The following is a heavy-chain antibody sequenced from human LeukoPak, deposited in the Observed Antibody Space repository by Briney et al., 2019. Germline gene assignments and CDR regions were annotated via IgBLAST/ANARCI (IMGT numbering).Heavy chain of an antibody. D-gene: IGHD3-22*01. V-gene: IGHV3-48*03. CDR3: ARDRDSSGYGFDY. CDR2: ISSSGSTI. CDR1: GFTFSNYA. Sequence: GGSLRLSCAASGFTFSNYAMNWVRQAPGKGLEWVSYISSSGSTIYYADSVKGRFTISRDNAKNSLYLQMNSLRAEDTAVYYCARDRDSSGYGFDYWGQGTLVTVSS. J-gene: IGHJ4*02.